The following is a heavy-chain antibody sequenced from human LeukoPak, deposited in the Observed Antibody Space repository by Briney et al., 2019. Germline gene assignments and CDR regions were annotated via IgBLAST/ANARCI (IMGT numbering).Heavy chain of an antibody. CDR3: AKDIWRSGRATVVPDY. D-gene: IGHD4-23*01. V-gene: IGHV3-9*01. CDR1: GFTFDDYA. Sequence: GRSLRLSCAASGFTFDDYAMHWVRQAPGKGLEWVSGISWNSGSIGYADSVKGRFTISRDNAKNSLYLQMNSLRAKDTALYYCAKDIWRSGRATVVPDYWGQGTLVTVSS. J-gene: IGHJ4*02. CDR2: ISWNSGSI.